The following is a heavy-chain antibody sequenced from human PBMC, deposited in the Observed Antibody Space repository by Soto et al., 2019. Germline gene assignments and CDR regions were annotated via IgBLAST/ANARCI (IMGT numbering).Heavy chain of an antibody. CDR2: ISSSGSTI. CDR3: ARSRIAVAGPLFDY. Sequence: GGSLRLCCAASGFTFSDYYMSWIRQAPGKGLEWVSYISSSGSTIYYADSVKGRFTISRDNAKNSLYLQMKSLRAEDTAVYYCARSRIAVAGPLFDYWGQGTLVTVSS. V-gene: IGHV3-11*01. CDR1: GFTFSDYY. J-gene: IGHJ4*02. D-gene: IGHD6-19*01.